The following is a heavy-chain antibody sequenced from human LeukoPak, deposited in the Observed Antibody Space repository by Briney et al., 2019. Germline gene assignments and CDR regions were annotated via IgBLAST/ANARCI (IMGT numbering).Heavy chain of an antibody. V-gene: IGHV1-8*01. CDR1: GYTFTSYD. CDR3: ARRCSSGESCYPDY. CDR2: MNPNSANT. J-gene: IGHJ4*02. D-gene: IGHD2-15*01. Sequence: ASVKVSCKASGYTFTSYDINWVRQATGQGLEWMGWMNPNSANTGCAQKFQGRATMTRNTSISTAYMELSSLRSEDTAVYYCARRCSSGESCYPDYWGQGTLVTVSS.